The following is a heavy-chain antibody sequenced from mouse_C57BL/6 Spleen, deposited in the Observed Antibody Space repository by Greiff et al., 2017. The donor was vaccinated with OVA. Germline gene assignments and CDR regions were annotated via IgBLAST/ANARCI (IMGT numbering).Heavy chain of an antibody. D-gene: IGHD1-1*01. J-gene: IGHJ1*03. CDR2: ISSGSSTI. CDR1: GFTFSYYG. Sequence: EVKLMESGGGLVKPGGSLKLSCAASGFTFSYYGMHWVRQAPEKGLEWVAYISSGSSTIYYADTVKGRFTISRDNAKNTLFLQMTSLRSEDTAMYYCARETTVVARYWYFDVWGTGTTVTVSS. V-gene: IGHV5-17*01. CDR3: ARETTVVARYWYFDV.